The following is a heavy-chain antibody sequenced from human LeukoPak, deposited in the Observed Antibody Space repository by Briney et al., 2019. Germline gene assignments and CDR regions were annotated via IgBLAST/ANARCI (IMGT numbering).Heavy chain of an antibody. CDR1: GFTFSSYW. Sequence: GGSLRLSCAGSGFTFSSYWMTWVRQAPGKGLEWVANINQPGRAEYYADSVKGRFTISKDNARNSLYLQMNSLRAEDTAVYYCARESGRTRNVDYWGQGTLVTVSS. D-gene: IGHD1-26*01. V-gene: IGHV3-7*01. J-gene: IGHJ4*02. CDR2: INQPGRAE. CDR3: ARESGRTRNVDY.